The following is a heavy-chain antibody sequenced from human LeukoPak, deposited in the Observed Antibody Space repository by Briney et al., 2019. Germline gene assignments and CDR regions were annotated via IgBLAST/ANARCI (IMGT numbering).Heavy chain of an antibody. CDR1: EYDFANYW. V-gene: IGHV5-51*01. D-gene: IGHD1-14*01. Sequence: GESLKITCKGSEYDFANYWIGWVRQMPGKGLEWMGIVYPAGSRIHYSPSFQGQVTMSVDRSISTAYLQWTSLKASDTAMYFCARRKFSDTWFDPWGQGTLVTVSS. CDR3: ARRKFSDTWFDP. CDR2: VYPAGSRI. J-gene: IGHJ5*02.